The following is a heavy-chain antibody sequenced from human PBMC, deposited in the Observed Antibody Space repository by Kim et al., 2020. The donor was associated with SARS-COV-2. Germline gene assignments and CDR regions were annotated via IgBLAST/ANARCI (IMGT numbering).Heavy chain of an antibody. CDR2: VGGGGDVT. V-gene: IGHV3-23*01. CDR1: GFTFTNYA. J-gene: IGHJ3*02. Sequence: GGSLRLSCAASGFTFTNYAMTWVRQAPGKGLEWVSNVGGGGDVTNYADSVKGRFTISRDNSMNTLYLEMNGLRAEDTAVYYCAKHGPNRAIDIWGQGTMVTVSS. CDR3: AKHGPNRAIDI.